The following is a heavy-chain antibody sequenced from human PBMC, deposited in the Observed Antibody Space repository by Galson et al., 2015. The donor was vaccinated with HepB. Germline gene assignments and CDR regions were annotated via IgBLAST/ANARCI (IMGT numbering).Heavy chain of an antibody. D-gene: IGHD6-13*01. CDR1: GLTFSSYA. CDR2: INSNGGST. J-gene: IGHJ4*02. CDR3: LKDVLSSSWQVY. V-gene: IGHV3-64D*06. Sequence: SLRLSCAASGLTFSSYAMHWVRQAPGKGLEYVSAINSNGGSTYYADSVKGRFTISRDNSKNTLYLQMSSLRAEDTAVYYCLKDVLSSSWQVYWGQGTLVTVSS.